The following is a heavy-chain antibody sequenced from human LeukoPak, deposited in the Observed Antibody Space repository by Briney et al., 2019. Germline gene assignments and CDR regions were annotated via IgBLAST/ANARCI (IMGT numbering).Heavy chain of an antibody. CDR1: GGTFSSYA. CDR3: ARDDADYYYGMDV. Sequence: SVKVSCKASGGTFSSYAISWVRQAPGQGLEXXGGIIPIFGTXXYTXXXXXRVTITADESTSTAYMELSSLRSEDTAVYYCARDDADYYYGMDVWGQGTTVTVSS. CDR2: IIPIFGTX. V-gene: IGHV1-69*13. J-gene: IGHJ6*02.